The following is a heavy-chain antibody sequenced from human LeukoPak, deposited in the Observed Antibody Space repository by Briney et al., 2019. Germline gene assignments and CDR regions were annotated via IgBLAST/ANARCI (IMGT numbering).Heavy chain of an antibody. CDR1: GGSFSGYY. CDR3: ASRRTPPRYCSSTSCYPPYDY. D-gene: IGHD2-2*01. V-gene: IGHV4-34*01. J-gene: IGHJ4*02. Sequence: SETLSLTCAVYGGSFSGYYWSWIRQPPGKGLEWIGEINHRGSTNYNPSLKSRVTISVDTSKNQFSLKLSSVTAADTAVYYCASRRTPPRYCSSTSCYPPYDYWGQGTLVTVSS. CDR2: INHRGST.